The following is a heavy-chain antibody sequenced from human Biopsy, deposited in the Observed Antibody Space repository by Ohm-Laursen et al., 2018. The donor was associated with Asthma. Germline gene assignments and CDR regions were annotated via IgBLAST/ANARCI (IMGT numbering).Heavy chain of an antibody. Sequence: SSVKVSCKASGDSFSNYAISWVRQAPGRGLEWMGGLIPVLGTPDHAQMFEGRVTITADESTSTAYMELGSLSSEDTAVYYCARGYSGSDRIVYYYSGLEVWGQGTTVTVSS. D-gene: IGHD5-12*01. CDR2: LIPVLGTP. CDR1: GDSFSNYA. J-gene: IGHJ6*02. CDR3: ARGYSGSDRIVYYYSGLEV. V-gene: IGHV1-69*01.